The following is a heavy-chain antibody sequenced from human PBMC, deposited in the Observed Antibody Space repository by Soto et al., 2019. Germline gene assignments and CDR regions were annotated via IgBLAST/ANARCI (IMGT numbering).Heavy chain of an antibody. Sequence: PSETLSLTCAVYGGSFSGYYWSWIRQPPGKGLEWIGEINHSGSTNYNPSLKSRVTISVDTSKNQFSLKLSSVTAADTAVYYCARGRLSSWYYYYYMDVWGKGTTVTVSS. CDR3: ARGRLSSWYYYYYMDV. CDR1: GGSFSGYY. V-gene: IGHV4-34*01. J-gene: IGHJ6*03. D-gene: IGHD6-13*01. CDR2: INHSGST.